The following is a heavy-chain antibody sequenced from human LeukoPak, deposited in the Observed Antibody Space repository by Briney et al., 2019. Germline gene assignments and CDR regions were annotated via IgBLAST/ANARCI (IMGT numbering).Heavy chain of an antibody. CDR1: GYTFTSYG. J-gene: IGHJ4*02. V-gene: IGHV1-18*01. D-gene: IGHD6-19*01. CDR3: ARGREGYSSDSREDY. Sequence: ASVKVSCKASGYTFTSYGISWVRQAPGQGLEWMGWISAYNGNTKYAQKFQGRVTMTTETSTSTAYMELRSLRSDDTAVYYCARGREGYSSDSREDYWGQGTLVTVSS. CDR2: ISAYNGNT.